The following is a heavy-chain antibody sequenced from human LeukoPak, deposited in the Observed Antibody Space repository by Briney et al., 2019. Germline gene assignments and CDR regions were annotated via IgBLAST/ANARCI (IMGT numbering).Heavy chain of an antibody. V-gene: IGHV3-33*01. CDR1: GFTFSSYG. J-gene: IGHJ4*02. CDR2: IWYDGSNK. D-gene: IGHD2-8*02. CDR3: ARGPGGYVDY. Sequence: PGRSLRLSCAASGFTFSSYGMHWVRQAPGKGLEWMAVIWYDGSNKYYADSVKGRFTISRDNSKNTLYLQMNSLRAEDTAVYYCARGPGGYVDYWGQGTLVTVSS.